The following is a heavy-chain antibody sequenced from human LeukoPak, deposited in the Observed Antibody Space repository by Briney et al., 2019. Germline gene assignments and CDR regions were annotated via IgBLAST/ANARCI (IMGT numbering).Heavy chain of an antibody. CDR1: GGSISSYY. V-gene: IGHV4-59*01. CDR3: ARRHYYDSSGYFDI. J-gene: IGHJ3*02. Sequence: PSETLSLTCTVSGGSISSYYWSWIRQPPGKGLEWIGYIHYSGSTNYNPSLKSRVTISVDTSKNQFSLKLSSVTAADTAVYYCARRHYYDSSGYFDIWGQGTMVTVSS. CDR2: IHYSGST. D-gene: IGHD3-22*01.